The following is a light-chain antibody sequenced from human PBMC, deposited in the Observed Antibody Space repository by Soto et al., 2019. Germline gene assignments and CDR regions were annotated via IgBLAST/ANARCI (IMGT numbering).Light chain of an antibody. CDR2: DAS. V-gene: IGKV1-33*01. CDR3: QQYENLPT. CDR1: QSISSY. J-gene: IGKJ5*01. Sequence: DIQMTQSPSSLSASGGGGVTITCRASQSISSYLNWYQQKPGRAPKLLIYDASNLEAGVPSRFRGSGSGTDFTFTISRLQPEDIATYYCQQYENLPTFGQGTRLEIK.